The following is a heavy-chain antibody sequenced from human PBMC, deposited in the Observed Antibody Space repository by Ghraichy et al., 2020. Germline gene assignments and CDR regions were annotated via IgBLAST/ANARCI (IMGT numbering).Heavy chain of an antibody. J-gene: IGHJ6*02. Sequence: ETLSLTCTVSGGSISSSSYYWGWIRQPPGRGLEWIGSIYYSGSTYYNPSLKSRVTISVDTSKNQFSLKLSSVTAADTAVYYCARGALGSGSYLLYYYCGMDVWGQGTTVTVSS. CDR2: IYYSGST. V-gene: IGHV4-39*01. D-gene: IGHD3-10*01. CDR1: GGSISSSSYY. CDR3: ARGALGSGSYLLYYYCGMDV.